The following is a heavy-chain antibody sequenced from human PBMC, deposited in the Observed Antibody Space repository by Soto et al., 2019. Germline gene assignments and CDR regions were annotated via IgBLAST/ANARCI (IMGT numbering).Heavy chain of an antibody. Sequence: GGSLRLSCAASGFTFSRYGMHWVRQTPGKGLEWVAIISFDGGNKYYADSVKGRFTISRDNSKNTLYLQMNSLRAEDTAIFYCAKGRSPYSYDAFDIWGQGTMVTVSS. J-gene: IGHJ3*02. CDR1: GFTFSRYG. CDR2: ISFDGGNK. D-gene: IGHD2-21*01. CDR3: AKGRSPYSYDAFDI. V-gene: IGHV3-30*18.